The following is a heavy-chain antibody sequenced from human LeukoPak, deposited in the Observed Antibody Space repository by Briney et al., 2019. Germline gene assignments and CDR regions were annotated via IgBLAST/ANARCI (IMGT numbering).Heavy chain of an antibody. CDR1: GFTFSSYA. D-gene: IGHD5-24*01. CDR3: ARELDGDGYIYYFDY. V-gene: IGHV3-30-3*01. Sequence: GGSLRLSCAASGFTFSSYAMHWVRQAPGKGLEWVAVISYDGSNKYYADSVKGRFTISRDNSKNTLYLQMNSLRAEDTAVYYCARELDGDGYIYYFDYWGQGTLVTVSS. J-gene: IGHJ4*02. CDR2: ISYDGSNK.